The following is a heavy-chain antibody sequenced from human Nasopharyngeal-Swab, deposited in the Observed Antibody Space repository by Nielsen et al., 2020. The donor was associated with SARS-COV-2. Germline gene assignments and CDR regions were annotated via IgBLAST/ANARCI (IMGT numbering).Heavy chain of an antibody. CDR1: GFTFSSYA. D-gene: IGHD4-17*01. CDR3: AKEGVYGDYGDY. CDR2: IYSGGSST. Sequence: GESLKISRAASGFTFSSYAMSWVRQAPGKGLEWVSVIYSGGSSTYYADSVKGRFTISRDNSKNTLYLQMNSLRAEDTAVYYCAKEGVYGDYGDYWGQGTLVTVSS. J-gene: IGHJ4*02. V-gene: IGHV3-23*03.